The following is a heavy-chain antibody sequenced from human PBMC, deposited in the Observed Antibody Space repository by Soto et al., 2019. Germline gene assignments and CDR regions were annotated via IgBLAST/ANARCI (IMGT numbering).Heavy chain of an antibody. Sequence: GGSLRLSCAASGFTFSSYAMSGVRQAPGKGLEWVSAISGSGGSTYYADSVKGRFTISRDNSKNTLYLQLNSLRAEDTAVYYCARGRGYSSSWHDAFDIWGQGTMVTVSS. D-gene: IGHD6-13*01. CDR2: ISGSGGST. J-gene: IGHJ3*02. CDR3: ARGRGYSSSWHDAFDI. V-gene: IGHV3-23*01. CDR1: GFTFSSYA.